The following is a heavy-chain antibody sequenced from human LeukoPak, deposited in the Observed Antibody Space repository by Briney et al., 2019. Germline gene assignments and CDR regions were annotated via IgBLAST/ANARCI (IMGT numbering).Heavy chain of an antibody. CDR1: GYTFTGYY. CDR3: ARDLLMYYSGSGEST. Sequence: ASVKLSCKASGYTFTGYYMHWVRQAPGQGLEWMGWINPHSGGTNYAQKFQGRVTMTRDTSTSTAYMELSRLRSDDTAVYYCARDLLMYYSGSGESTWGQGTLVTVSS. D-gene: IGHD3-10*01. CDR2: INPHSGGT. V-gene: IGHV1-2*02. J-gene: IGHJ5*02.